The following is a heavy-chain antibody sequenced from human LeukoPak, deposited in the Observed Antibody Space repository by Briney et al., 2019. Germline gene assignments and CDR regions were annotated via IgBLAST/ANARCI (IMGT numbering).Heavy chain of an antibody. CDR2: IYYSGST. CDR3: ARARIVGALDY. J-gene: IGHJ4*02. Sequence: SETLSLTCTVSGGSISSYYWSWIRQPPGKGLEWIGYIYYSGSTNYIPSLKSRVTISVDTSKNQFSLKLSFVTAADTAVYYCARARIVGALDYWGQGTLVTVSS. V-gene: IGHV4-59*01. CDR1: GGSISSYY. D-gene: IGHD1-26*01.